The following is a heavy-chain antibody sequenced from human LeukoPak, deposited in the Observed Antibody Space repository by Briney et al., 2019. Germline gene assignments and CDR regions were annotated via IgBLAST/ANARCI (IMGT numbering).Heavy chain of an antibody. D-gene: IGHD1-26*01. CDR2: IRSKANSYAT. CDR3: ATIVGVDY. CDR1: GFTFSGSA. J-gene: IGHJ4*02. V-gene: IGHV3-73*01. Sequence: GGSLRLSCAASGFTFSGSAMHWVRQASGKGLEWVGRIRSKANSYATAYAASVKGRFTISRDDSKNTAYLQMNSLKTEDTAVYYCATIVGVDYWGQGTLVTVSS.